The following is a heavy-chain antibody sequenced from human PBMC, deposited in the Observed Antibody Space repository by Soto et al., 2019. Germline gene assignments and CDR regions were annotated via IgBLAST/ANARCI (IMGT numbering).Heavy chain of an antibody. CDR2: ISGSGGST. D-gene: IGHD6-6*01. J-gene: IGHJ4*02. Sequence: GGSLRLSCAASGFTFSSYAMSWVRQAPGKGLEWVSAISGSGGSTYYADSVKGRFIISRDNSKNTLYLQMNSLRAEDTAVYYCATRGAARPFDYWGQGTLVTVSS. V-gene: IGHV3-23*01. CDR3: ATRGAARPFDY. CDR1: GFTFSSYA.